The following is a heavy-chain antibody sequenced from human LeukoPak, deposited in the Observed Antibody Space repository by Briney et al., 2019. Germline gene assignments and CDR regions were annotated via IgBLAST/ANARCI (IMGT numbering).Heavy chain of an antibody. CDR1: GFTFDDYG. V-gene: IGHV3-20*04. CDR3: ARVTPYGDYDYYYYYMDV. CDR2: INWNGGST. J-gene: IGHJ6*03. D-gene: IGHD4-17*01. Sequence: GGSLRLSCAASGFTFDDYGMSWVRQAPGKGLEWVSGINWNGGSTGYADSVKGRFTISRDNAKNSLYLQMNSLRAEDTALYYCARVTPYGDYDYYYYYMDVWGEGTTVTVSS.